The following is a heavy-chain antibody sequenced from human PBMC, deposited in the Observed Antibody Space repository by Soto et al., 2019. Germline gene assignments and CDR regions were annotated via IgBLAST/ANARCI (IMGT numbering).Heavy chain of an antibody. V-gene: IGHV1-69*12. CDR3: ARAHQRELLAAFDY. CDR1: GGTFSSYA. CDR2: IIPIFGTA. D-gene: IGHD1-26*01. J-gene: IGHJ4*02. Sequence: QVQLVQSGAEVKKPGSSVKVSCKASGGTFSSYAISWVRQAPGQGLEWMGGIIPIFGTANYAQKFQGRVTXXAXEXXRTAYMELSSLRSEATAVYYCARAHQRELLAAFDYWGQGTLVTVSS.